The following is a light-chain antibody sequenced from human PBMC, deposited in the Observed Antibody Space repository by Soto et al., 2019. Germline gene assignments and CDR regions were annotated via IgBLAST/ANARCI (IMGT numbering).Light chain of an antibody. CDR1: QDIGSY. J-gene: IGKJ3*01. CDR2: AAN. Sequence: DIQLTQSPSFLSASVGDRVTITCRASQDIGSYLGWYQQKPGKAPKLLIFAANTLLTGVPFRFSGSGSGTEFTLIISSLHPEDFATYYCQQLNSYPTFGPGTKVEIK. CDR3: QQLNSYPT. V-gene: IGKV1-9*01.